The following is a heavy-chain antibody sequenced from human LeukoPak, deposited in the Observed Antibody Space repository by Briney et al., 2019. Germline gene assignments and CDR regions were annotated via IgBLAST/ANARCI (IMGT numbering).Heavy chain of an antibody. J-gene: IGHJ3*02. CDR2: INHSGST. CDR3: ARVARDAFDI. Sequence: SGTLSLTCTVSGGSISSSSYYWGWIRQPPGKGLEWIGEINHSGSTNYNPSLKSRVTISVDTSKNQFSLKLSSVTAADTAVYYCARVARDAFDIWGQGTMVTVSS. V-gene: IGHV4-39*07. CDR1: GGSISSSSYY.